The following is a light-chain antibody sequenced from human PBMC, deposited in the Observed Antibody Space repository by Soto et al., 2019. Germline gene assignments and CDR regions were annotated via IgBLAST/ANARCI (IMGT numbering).Light chain of an antibody. Sequence: EIVMTQSPATLSVSPGERATLSCRASQSVSSNLAWYQQKPGQAPRLLIYGASTRATGIPARFSGSGSGTEFTLTISSLEPEDFAVYYCQQRGNWPITFGQGTRLEI. CDR2: GAS. CDR3: QQRGNWPIT. J-gene: IGKJ5*01. V-gene: IGKV3-15*01. CDR1: QSVSSN.